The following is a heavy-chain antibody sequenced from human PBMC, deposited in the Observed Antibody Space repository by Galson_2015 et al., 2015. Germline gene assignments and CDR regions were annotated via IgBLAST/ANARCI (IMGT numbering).Heavy chain of an antibody. D-gene: IGHD3-16*02. CDR1: GYTFTSYD. J-gene: IGHJ4*02. CDR2: MNPNSGNT. V-gene: IGHV1-8*01. Sequence: SVKVSCKASGYTFTSYDINWVRQATGQGLEWMGGMNPNSGNTGYAQKFQGRVTMTRNTSISTAYMELSSLRSEDTAVYYCARYGDYVWGSYRSGYFDYWGQGTLVTVSS. CDR3: ARYGDYVWGSYRSGYFDY.